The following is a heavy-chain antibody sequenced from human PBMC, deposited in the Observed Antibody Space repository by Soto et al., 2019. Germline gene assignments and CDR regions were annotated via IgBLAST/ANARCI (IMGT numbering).Heavy chain of an antibody. J-gene: IGHJ6*03. Sequence: SETLSLTCTVSGGSISSSSYYWGWIRQPPGKGLEWIGSIYYSGSTYYNPSLKSRVTISVDTPKNQFSLKLSSVTAADTAVYYCARLGGYCSSTSCPNYYYYYMDVWGKGTTVTVSS. CDR1: GGSISSSSYY. D-gene: IGHD2-2*01. V-gene: IGHV4-39*01. CDR3: ARLGGYCSSTSCPNYYYYYMDV. CDR2: IYYSGST.